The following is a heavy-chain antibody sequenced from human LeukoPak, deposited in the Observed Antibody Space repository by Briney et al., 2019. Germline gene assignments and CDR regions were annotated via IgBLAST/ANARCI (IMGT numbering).Heavy chain of an antibody. D-gene: IGHD6-19*01. CDR2: INWNGGST. CDR3: ARDLVPVAGTFRSDP. Sequence: GGSLRLSCAASGFTFDDYGMSWVRQAPGKGLELVSGINWNGGSTGYAGSVKGRFTISRDNAKNSLYLQMNSLRAEDTALYYCARDLVPVAGTFRSDPWGQGTLVTVSS. J-gene: IGHJ5*02. V-gene: IGHV3-20*04. CDR1: GFTFDDYG.